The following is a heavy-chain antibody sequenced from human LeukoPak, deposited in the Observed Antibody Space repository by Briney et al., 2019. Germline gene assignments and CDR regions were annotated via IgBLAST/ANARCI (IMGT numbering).Heavy chain of an antibody. J-gene: IGHJ4*02. CDR1: GFIFSSHT. Sequence: GRSLRLSCAASGFIFSSHTMHWVRQAPGKGLEWVALISKDGTNNYYADSVKGRFTISRDNSKNTLYLQMNSLISEDTAVYYCARSTLGTMTRLGDYWGQGTLVTVSS. CDR2: ISKDGTNN. V-gene: IGHV3-30-3*01. CDR3: ARSTLGTMTRLGDY. D-gene: IGHD1-1*01.